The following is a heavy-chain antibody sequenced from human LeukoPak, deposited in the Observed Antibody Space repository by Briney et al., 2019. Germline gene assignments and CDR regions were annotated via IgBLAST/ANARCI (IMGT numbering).Heavy chain of an antibody. J-gene: IGHJ4*02. V-gene: IGHV4-59*01. CDR2: IYYSGST. CDR3: AREARSSSYFDY. Sequence: SETLSLTCTVSGGSISSYYWSWIRQPPGKGLEWIGYIYYSGSTNYNPSLKSRVTISVDTSKNQFSLKLSSVTAADTAVYYCAREARSSSYFDYWGQGTLVTVSS. CDR1: GGSISSYY. D-gene: IGHD6-6*01.